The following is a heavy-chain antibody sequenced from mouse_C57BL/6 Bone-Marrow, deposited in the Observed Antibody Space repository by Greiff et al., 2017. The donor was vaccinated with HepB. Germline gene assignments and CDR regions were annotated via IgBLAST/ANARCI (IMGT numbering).Heavy chain of an antibody. V-gene: IGHV14-4*01. J-gene: IGHJ3*01. CDR1: GFNIKDDY. CDR2: IDPENGDT. Sequence: VQLQQSGAELVRPGASVKLSCTASGFNIKDDYMHWVKQRPEQGLEWIGWIDPENGDTEYASKFQGKATIPADTSSNTAYLQLSSLTSEDTAVYYCTTDGYYRAWFAYWGQGTLVTVSA. D-gene: IGHD2-3*01. CDR3: TTDGYYRAWFAY.